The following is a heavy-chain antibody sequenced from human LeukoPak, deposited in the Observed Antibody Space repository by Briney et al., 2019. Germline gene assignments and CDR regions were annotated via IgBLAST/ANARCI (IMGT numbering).Heavy chain of an antibody. J-gene: IGHJ5*02. D-gene: IGHD2-15*01. CDR3: AREVLGYCSGGSCYLGSRNTRNWFDP. CDR1: GGTFSSYA. V-gene: IGHV1-69*13. CDR2: IIPIFGTA. Sequence: GASVKVSCKASGGTFSSYAISWVRQAPGQGLEWMGGIIPIFGTANYAQKFQGRVTITADESTSTAYMELSSLRSEDTAVYYCAREVLGYCSGGSCYLGSRNTRNWFDPWGQGTLVTVSS.